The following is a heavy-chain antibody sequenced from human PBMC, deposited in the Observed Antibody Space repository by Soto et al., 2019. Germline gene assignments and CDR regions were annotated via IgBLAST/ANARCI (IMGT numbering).Heavy chain of an antibody. CDR2: VYWNDEK. CDR3: AHRGYAFWSDSESWFDP. V-gene: IGHV2-5*01. CDR1: GFSLRTGGVG. J-gene: IGHJ5*02. Sequence: QITLKESGPTLVKPTQTLTLTFSFSGFSLRTGGVGVGWIRQPPGKALEWLAVVYWNDEKRYSPSLRTRLTITKDTSKNQVVLTMTKMDPVDTATYYCAHRGYAFWSDSESWFDPWGPGTLVTVSS. D-gene: IGHD3-3*01.